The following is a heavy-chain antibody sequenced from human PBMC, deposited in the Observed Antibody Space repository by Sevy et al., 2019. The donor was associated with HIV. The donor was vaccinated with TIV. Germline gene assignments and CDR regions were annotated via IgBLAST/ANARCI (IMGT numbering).Heavy chain of an antibody. V-gene: IGHV3-33*01. Sequence: GGSLRLSCAASGFTFSSYGMHWVRQAPGKGLEWVAVIWYDGSNKYYADSVKGRFTISRDNSKNTLYLQMNSLSAEDTAVYYCVREGLGGYSYSLDCWGQGTLVTVSS. CDR3: VREGLGGYSYSLDC. D-gene: IGHD5-18*01. J-gene: IGHJ4*02. CDR2: IWYDGSNK. CDR1: GFTFSSYG.